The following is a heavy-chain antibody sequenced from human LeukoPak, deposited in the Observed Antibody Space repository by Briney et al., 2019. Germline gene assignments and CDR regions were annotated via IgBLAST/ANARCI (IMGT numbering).Heavy chain of an antibody. CDR2: ISSSGSTI. J-gene: IGHJ3*02. CDR3: ARDMSVPAAMPLDAFDI. D-gene: IGHD2-2*01. V-gene: IGHV3-11*04. CDR1: GFTFSDYY. Sequence: GGSLRLSCAASGFTFSDYYMSWIRQAPGKGLEWVSYISSSGSTIYYADSVKGRFTISRDNAKNSLYLQMNSLRAEDTAVYYCARDMSVPAAMPLDAFDIWGQGTMVTVSS.